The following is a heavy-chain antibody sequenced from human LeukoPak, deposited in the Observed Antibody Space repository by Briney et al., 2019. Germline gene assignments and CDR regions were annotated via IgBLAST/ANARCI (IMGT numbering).Heavy chain of an antibody. V-gene: IGHV3-74*01. CDR2: INGDGSST. D-gene: IGHD4-17*01. Sequence: GGSLRLSCAASGLSFSDYWMQWVRQAPGKGLVWVSRINGDGSSTSYADSVKGRFTISRDNAKKTMYLQMNSLRAEDTAVYYCAKLLGLTTGIDYWGQGTLVTVSS. CDR3: AKLLGLTTGIDY. CDR1: GLSFSDYW. J-gene: IGHJ4*02.